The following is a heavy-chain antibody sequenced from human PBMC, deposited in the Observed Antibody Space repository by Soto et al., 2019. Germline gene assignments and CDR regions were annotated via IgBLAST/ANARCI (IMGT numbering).Heavy chain of an antibody. CDR1: GFTFSSYA. Sequence: QVQLVESGGGVVQPGRSLRLSCAASGFTFSSYAMHWVRQAPGKGLEWVAVISYDGSNKYYADSVKGRFTISRDNSKNTLYLQMNSLRAEDTAVYYCARAQEHYDILTGYYYFDYWGQGTLVTVSS. CDR2: ISYDGSNK. J-gene: IGHJ4*02. D-gene: IGHD3-9*01. CDR3: ARAQEHYDILTGYYYFDY. V-gene: IGHV3-30-3*01.